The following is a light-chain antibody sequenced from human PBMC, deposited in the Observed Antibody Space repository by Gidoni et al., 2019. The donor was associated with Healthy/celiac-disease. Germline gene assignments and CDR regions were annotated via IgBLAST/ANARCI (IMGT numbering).Light chain of an antibody. J-gene: IGLJ2*01. Sequence: QSALTQPPSASGSPGQSVTISCTGPGSDVGCYNYVSWYQKHPGKAPKLMIYEVSKRPSGVPDRFFGSKSGNTASRTVSGLQAEDEADYYCSSYAGSNNLVFGGGTKLTVL. CDR3: SSYAGSNNLV. V-gene: IGLV2-8*01. CDR1: GSDVGCYNY. CDR2: EVS.